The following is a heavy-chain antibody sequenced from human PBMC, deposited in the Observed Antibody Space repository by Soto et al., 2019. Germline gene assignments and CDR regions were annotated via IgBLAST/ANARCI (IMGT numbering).Heavy chain of an antibody. CDR2: IYYSGST. CDR3: ASPSDSSGGWAFDI. D-gene: IGHD3-22*01. V-gene: IGHV4-30-4*01. CDR1: GGSISSGDYY. J-gene: IGHJ3*02. Sequence: SETLSLTCTVSGGSISSGDYYWSWIRQPPGKGLEWIGYIYYSGSTYYNPSLKSRVTISVDTSKNQFSLKLSSVTAADTAVYYCASPSDSSGGWAFDIWGQGTMVTVSS.